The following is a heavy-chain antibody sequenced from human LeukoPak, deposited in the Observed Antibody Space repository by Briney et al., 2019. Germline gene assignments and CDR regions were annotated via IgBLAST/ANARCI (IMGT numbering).Heavy chain of an antibody. CDR3: ARVNRNFYYDSSGYGHFYYMDV. CDR1: GDSISSASYC. V-gene: IGHV4-61*02. Sequence: SETLSLTCAVSGDSISSASYCWSWVRQPAGKGLEWIGRFYSNGSTNYNPSLKSRVTISVDTSQNQFSLRLSSVTVADTAVHYCARVNRNFYYDSSGYGHFYYMDVWGKGTTVTVSS. J-gene: IGHJ6*03. CDR2: FYSNGST. D-gene: IGHD3-22*01.